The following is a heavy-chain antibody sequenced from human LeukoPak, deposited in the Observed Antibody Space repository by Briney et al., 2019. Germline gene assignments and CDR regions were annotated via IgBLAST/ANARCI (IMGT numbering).Heavy chain of an antibody. Sequence: GGSLRLSCAASGFTFSSYSMNWVRQATGKSLEWVSGIGTVGDTYYADSVKGRSTISRENAKNSLSLQMDSLRAGDTAVYYCTRDLREGTTPDASDIWGQGTMVTVSS. V-gene: IGHV3-13*01. J-gene: IGHJ3*02. CDR3: TRDLREGTTPDASDI. CDR1: GFTFSSYS. CDR2: IGTVGDT. D-gene: IGHD1-7*01.